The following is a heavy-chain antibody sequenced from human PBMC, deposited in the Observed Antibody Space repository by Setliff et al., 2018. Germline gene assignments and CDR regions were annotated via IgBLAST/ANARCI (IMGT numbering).Heavy chain of an antibody. CDR1: GYTFTSYA. Sequence: ASVKVSCKASGYTFTSYAMHWVRQAPGQRLEWMGWINAGNGNTKYSQKFQGRVTITRDTSASTAYTELSSLRSDDTAVYYCARGSPLHYWGQGTLVTVSS. J-gene: IGHJ4*02. V-gene: IGHV1-3*01. D-gene: IGHD3-10*01. CDR2: INAGNGNT. CDR3: ARGSPLHY.